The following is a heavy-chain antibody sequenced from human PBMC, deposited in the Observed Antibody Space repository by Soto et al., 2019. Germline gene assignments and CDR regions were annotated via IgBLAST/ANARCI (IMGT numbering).Heavy chain of an antibody. Sequence: QVQLIQSGAEVKKPGASVKVSCKASGYTFTSSYIHWVRQAPGQGLEWMAIINPNGGSTNYAQKFQGRVTMTRDTSTSTVYMELGSLTSEDTAVYYCARSLMEGDYWGQGTLVTVSS. CDR1: GYTFTSSY. D-gene: IGHD3-10*01. J-gene: IGHJ4*02. V-gene: IGHV1-46*03. CDR3: ARSLMEGDY. CDR2: INPNGGST.